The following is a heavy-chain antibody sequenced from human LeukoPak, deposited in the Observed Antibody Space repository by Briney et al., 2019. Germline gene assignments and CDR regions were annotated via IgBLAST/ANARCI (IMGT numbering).Heavy chain of an antibody. J-gene: IGHJ4*02. CDR3: AREDSYGAPDY. CDR1: GFTFSSYA. CDR2: IKQDGSEK. D-gene: IGHD5-18*01. Sequence: GGSLRLSCAASGFTFSSYAMHWVRQAPGKGLEWVANIKQDGSEKYYVDSVKGRFTISRDNAKNSLYLQMNSLRAEDTAVYYCAREDSYGAPDYWGQGTLVTVSS. V-gene: IGHV3-7*03.